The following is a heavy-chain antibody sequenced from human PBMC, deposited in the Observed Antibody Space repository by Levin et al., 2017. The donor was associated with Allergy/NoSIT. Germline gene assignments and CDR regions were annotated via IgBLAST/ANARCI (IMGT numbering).Heavy chain of an antibody. CDR1: GFTFDDYA. CDR3: AKDKFMGSIAVAGIYDY. CDR2: ISWNSGSI. J-gene: IGHJ4*02. Sequence: SLKISCAASGFTFDDYAMHWVRQAPGKGLEWVSGISWNSGSIGYADSVKGRFTISRDNAKNSLYLQMNSLRAEDTALYYCAKDKFMGSIAVAGIYDYWGQGTLVTVSS. V-gene: IGHV3-9*01. D-gene: IGHD6-19*01.